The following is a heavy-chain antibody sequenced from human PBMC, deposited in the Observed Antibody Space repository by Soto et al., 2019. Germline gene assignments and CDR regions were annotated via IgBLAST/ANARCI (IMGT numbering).Heavy chain of an antibody. D-gene: IGHD3-22*01. CDR1: GDSINSYY. V-gene: IGHV4-59*01. CDR2: IYYSGST. Sequence: SETLSLTCTVSGDSINSYYWSWIRQPPWKGLEWIGYIYYSGSTNYNPSLESRVTISVDTSKNQFSLKLTSVTAADTAVYFCARVGYDSSGYLYYFDYWGQGTLVTVSS. J-gene: IGHJ4*02. CDR3: ARVGYDSSGYLYYFDY.